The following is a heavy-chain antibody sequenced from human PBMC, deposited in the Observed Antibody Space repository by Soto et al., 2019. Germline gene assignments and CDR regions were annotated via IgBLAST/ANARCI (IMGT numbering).Heavy chain of an antibody. D-gene: IGHD1-1*01. J-gene: IGHJ4*02. CDR3: ARWRYGDY. CDR1: GYAFTTYG. V-gene: IGHV1-18*01. Sequence: QVHLVQSGAEVKKPGASVKVSCKGSGYAFTTYGITWVRQAPGQGLGWMGWIRAHNGNTNYAQNRQGRVTVTRDTSANTAYMELRSLRSDTPAVYYCARWRYGDYWGQGALVTVSS. CDR2: IRAHNGNT.